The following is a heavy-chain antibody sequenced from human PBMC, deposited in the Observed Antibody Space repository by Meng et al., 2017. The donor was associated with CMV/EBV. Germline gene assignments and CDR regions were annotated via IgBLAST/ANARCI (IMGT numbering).Heavy chain of an antibody. CDR1: GFTFSNAW. CDR3: TRRVVTDHYYYGMDV. V-gene: IGHV3-15*01. Sequence: GESLKISCAASGFTFSNAWMSWVRQAPGKGLEWVGRIKSKTDGGTTDYAAPVKGRFTISRDESKNTLYLQMNSLKTEDTAVYYCTRRVVTDHYYYGMDVWGQGTTVTVSS. CDR2: IKSKTDGGTT. J-gene: IGHJ6*02. D-gene: IGHD3-3*01.